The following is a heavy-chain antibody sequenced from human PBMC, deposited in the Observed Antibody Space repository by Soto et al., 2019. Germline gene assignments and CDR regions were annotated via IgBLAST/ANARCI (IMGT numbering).Heavy chain of an antibody. V-gene: IGHV1-69*12. Sequence: QVQLVQSGAEVKKLGSSVKVSCKASGGTFSSYAISWVRQAPGQGLEWMGGIIPIFGTANYAQKFQGRVTITADESTSTAYMEQSSLRSEDTAVYYCARVLYYDSSGYSYYFDYWGQGTLVTVSS. D-gene: IGHD3-22*01. CDR1: GGTFSSYA. CDR2: IIPIFGTA. CDR3: ARVLYYDSSGYSYYFDY. J-gene: IGHJ4*02.